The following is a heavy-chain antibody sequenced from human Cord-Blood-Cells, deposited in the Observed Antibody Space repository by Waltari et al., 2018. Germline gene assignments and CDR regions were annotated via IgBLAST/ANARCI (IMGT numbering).Heavy chain of an antibody. CDR1: GFSLSTSGVG. CDR2: IYWDDDK. J-gene: IGHJ3*02. V-gene: IGHV2-5*02. Sequence: QITLKESGPTLVKPTQTLTLTCTFSGFSLSTSGVGVGWLRQPPGKALEWLALIYWDDDKRYSPSLKSRLTITKDTSKNQVVLTMTNMNPVDTATYYCAHSSPGGDAFDIWGQGTMVTVSS. CDR3: AHSSPGGDAFDI.